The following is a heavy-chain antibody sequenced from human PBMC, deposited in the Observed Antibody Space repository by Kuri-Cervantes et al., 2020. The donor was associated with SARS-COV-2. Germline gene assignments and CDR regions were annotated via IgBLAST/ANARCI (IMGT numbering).Heavy chain of an antibody. D-gene: IGHD2-2*01. V-gene: IGHV3-11*01. J-gene: IGHJ4*02. CDR2: ISSSGSTI. Sequence: GESLKISCAASGFTFSDYYMSWIRQAPGKGLEWVSYISSSGSTIYYADSVKGRFTISRDNSKNTLYLQMNSLRAEDTAVYYCAKDEGDIVVVPAATGYWGQGTLVTVSS. CDR3: AKDEGDIVVVPAATGY. CDR1: GFTFSDYY.